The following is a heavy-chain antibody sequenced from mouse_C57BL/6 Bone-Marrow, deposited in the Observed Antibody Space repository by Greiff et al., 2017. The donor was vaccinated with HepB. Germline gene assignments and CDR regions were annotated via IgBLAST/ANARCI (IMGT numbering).Heavy chain of an antibody. J-gene: IGHJ4*01. V-gene: IGHV1-62-2*01. CDR1: VYTFTEYS. CDR3: ARHGGLSLRSYAIDY. CDR2: FYPGSGSS. Sequence: VKLLESGAELVKPGASVKLSCKASVYTFTEYSIHWVKQRSGQGLEWIGWFYPGSGSSKYNEKFKDKATLTADKSSSTVYMELSRLTSEDSAVYFCARHGGLSLRSYAIDYWGQGTSVTVSS. D-gene: IGHD2-12*01.